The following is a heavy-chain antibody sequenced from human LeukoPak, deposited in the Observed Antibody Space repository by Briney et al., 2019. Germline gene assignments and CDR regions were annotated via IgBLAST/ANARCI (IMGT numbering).Heavy chain of an antibody. V-gene: IGHV1-2*02. CDR1: GYTFTGYY. J-gene: IGHJ3*02. CDR2: INPNSGGT. Sequence: GASVKVSSKASGYTFTGYYMHWVRQAPGQGLEWMGWINPNSGGTNYAQKFQGRVTMTRDTSISTAYMELSRLRSDDTAVYYCARARTTVTPLDIWGQGTMVTVSS. D-gene: IGHD4-17*01. CDR3: ARARTTVTPLDI.